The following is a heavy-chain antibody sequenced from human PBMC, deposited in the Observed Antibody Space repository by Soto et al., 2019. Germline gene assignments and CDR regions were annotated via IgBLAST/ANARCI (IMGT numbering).Heavy chain of an antibody. CDR2: ISYDGSKE. J-gene: IGHJ6*02. Sequence: QMQLVESGGGVVQPGRSLRLSCAASGFTFSSHGMHWVRQAPGKGLEWVAVISYDGSKEDYGDSVKGRFTVSRDNFKNTLDLKMNSLRVEDTAVYYCAKDQGGRSYVRYGMDVWGQGTTVTVSS. CDR3: AKDQGGRSYVRYGMDV. D-gene: IGHD5-18*01. V-gene: IGHV3-30*18. CDR1: GFTFSSHG.